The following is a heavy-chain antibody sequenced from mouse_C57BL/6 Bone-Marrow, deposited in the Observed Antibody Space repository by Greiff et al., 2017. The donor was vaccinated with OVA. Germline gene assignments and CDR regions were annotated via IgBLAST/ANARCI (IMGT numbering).Heavy chain of an antibody. V-gene: IGHV5-6*01. CDR2: ISSGGSYT. J-gene: IGHJ4*01. CDR1: GFTFSSYG. CDR3: ARIYYYGSSYVSYAMDY. Sequence: EVMLVESGGDLVQPGGSLKLSCAASGFTFSSYGMSWVRQTPDKRLEWVATISSGGSYTYYPDSVKGRFTISRDNAKNTLYLQMSSLKSEDTAMYYCARIYYYGSSYVSYAMDYWGQGTSVTVSS. D-gene: IGHD1-1*01.